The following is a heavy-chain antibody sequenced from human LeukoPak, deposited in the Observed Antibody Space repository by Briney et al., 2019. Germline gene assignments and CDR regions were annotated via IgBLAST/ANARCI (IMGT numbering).Heavy chain of an antibody. CDR3: ARPDRSSTSCYTIDY. V-gene: IGHV3-64*01. CDR1: GFTFSNYA. CDR2: ISSNGGST. J-gene: IGHJ4*02. D-gene: IGHD2-2*02. Sequence: GGSLRLSCAASGFTFSNYAMHWVRQTPGKGLEYVSAISSNGGSTYYANSVKGRFTISRDNSKNTLYLQMGSLRAEDMAVYYCARPDRSSTSCYTIDYWGQGTLVTVSS.